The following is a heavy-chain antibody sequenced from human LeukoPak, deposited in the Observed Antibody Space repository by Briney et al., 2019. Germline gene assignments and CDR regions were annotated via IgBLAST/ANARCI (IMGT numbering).Heavy chain of an antibody. Sequence: GASVKVSCKVSGYTLTELSMHWVRQAPGKGLEWMGGFDPEDGETIYARKFQGRVTMTEDTSTDTAYMELSSLRYEDTAVYYCATGIGRDGVVIPYDYWGQGTLVTVSS. CDR3: ATGIGRDGVVIPYDY. J-gene: IGHJ4*02. CDR1: GYTLTELS. CDR2: FDPEDGET. V-gene: IGHV1-24*01. D-gene: IGHD3-3*01.